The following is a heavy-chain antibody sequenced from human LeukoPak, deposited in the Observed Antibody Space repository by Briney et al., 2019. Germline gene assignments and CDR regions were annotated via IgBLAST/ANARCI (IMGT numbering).Heavy chain of an antibody. CDR2: TRSDGMST. J-gene: IGHJ4*02. Sequence: GGSLRLSCAASGFTFSTYWMHWVRQAPGKGLEWVSGTRSDGMSTIYADSVKGRFTISRDNARNTLYLQVNSLRAEDTAVYYCASDSSGWGFDYWGQGSLVTVSS. CDR3: ASDSSGWGFDY. V-gene: IGHV3-74*01. D-gene: IGHD6-25*01. CDR1: GFTFSTYW.